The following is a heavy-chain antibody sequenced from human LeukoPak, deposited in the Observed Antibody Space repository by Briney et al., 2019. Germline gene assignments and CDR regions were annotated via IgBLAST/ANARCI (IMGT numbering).Heavy chain of an antibody. CDR1: GGTFSSYT. Sequence: ASVKVSYKASGGTFSSYTISWVRQAPGQGLEWMGRIIPILGIANYAQKFQGRVTITADKSTSTAYMELSSPRSEDTAVYYCARAPYDFWSGYLYYFDYWGQGTLVTVSS. CDR2: IIPILGIA. J-gene: IGHJ4*02. CDR3: ARAPYDFWSGYLYYFDY. D-gene: IGHD3-3*01. V-gene: IGHV1-69*02.